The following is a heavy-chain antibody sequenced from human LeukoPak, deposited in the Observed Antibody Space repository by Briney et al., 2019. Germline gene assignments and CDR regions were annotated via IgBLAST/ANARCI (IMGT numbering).Heavy chain of an antibody. V-gene: IGHV2-70*11. CDR2: IDWDDDK. CDR1: GFSLSTYGMC. J-gene: IGHJ4*02. D-gene: IGHD1-20*01. CDR3: ARIRQTGITGTIYFDY. Sequence: GPTLVNPTQTLTLTCTFSGFSLSTYGMCVSWIRQPPGKALEWLARIDWDDDKYYSTSLKTRLTISKDTSKDQVVLTMTNMDPVDTATYYCARIRQTGITGTIYFDYWGQRTLVTVSS.